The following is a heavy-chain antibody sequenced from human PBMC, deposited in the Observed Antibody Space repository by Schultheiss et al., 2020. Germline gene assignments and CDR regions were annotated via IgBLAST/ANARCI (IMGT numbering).Heavy chain of an antibody. J-gene: IGHJ6*02. D-gene: IGHD6-6*01. CDR2: IKSKTDGGTT. V-gene: IGHV3-15*01. CDR1: GFTFSNAW. CDR3: ARGSVAYSSSLDYYYGMDV. Sequence: GGSLRLSCAASGFTFSNAWMSWVRQAPGKGLEWVGRIKSKTDGGTTDYAAPVKGRFTISRDDSKNTLYLQMNSLKTEDTAVYYCARGSVAYSSSLDYYYGMDVWGQGTTVTVSS.